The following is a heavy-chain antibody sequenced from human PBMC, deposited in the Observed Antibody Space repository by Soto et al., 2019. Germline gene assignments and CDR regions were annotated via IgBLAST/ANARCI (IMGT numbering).Heavy chain of an antibody. CDR1: GVHISRNSYF. V-gene: IGHV4-39*01. CDR2: TYLDGRI. CDR3: ARRGYGLDV. Sequence: QVQLQASGPSLVKPSETVSLTCSFSGVHISRNSYFWAWIRQPPGKGLEWIGSTYLDGRISYIPCLERRLTISVDTSKTHFSLTMTAVTASDTALYYCARRGYGLDVWGQGTTVKVSS. J-gene: IGHJ6*02. D-gene: IGHD6-13*01.